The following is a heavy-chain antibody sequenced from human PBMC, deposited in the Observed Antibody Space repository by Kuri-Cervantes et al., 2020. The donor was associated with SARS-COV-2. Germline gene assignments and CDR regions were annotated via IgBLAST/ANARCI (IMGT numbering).Heavy chain of an antibody. V-gene: IGHV3-23*01. CDR1: GFTFSSYA. J-gene: IGHJ3*02. CDR3: AKEQLLFAFDI. Sequence: GESLKISCAASGFTFSSYAMSWVRQAPGKGLEWVSAISGSGGSTYYADSVKGRFTISRDNSKNTLYLQMNSLRAVDTAVYYCAKEQLLFAFDIWGQGTMVTVSS. D-gene: IGHD2-2*01. CDR2: ISGSGGST.